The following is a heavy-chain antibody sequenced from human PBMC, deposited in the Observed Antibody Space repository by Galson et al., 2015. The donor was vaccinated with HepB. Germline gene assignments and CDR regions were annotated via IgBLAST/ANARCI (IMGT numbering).Heavy chain of an antibody. D-gene: IGHD6-13*01. CDR2: ISSSSSYI. CDR1: GFTFSSYS. V-gene: IGHV3-21*01. Sequence: SLRLSCAASGFTFSSYSMNWVRQAPGKGLEWVSSISSSSSYIYYADSVKGRFTISRDNAKNSLYLQMNSLRAEDTAVYYCARVFYSGYSSSWYPIYHYFDYWGQGTLVTVSS. CDR3: ARVFYSGYSSSWYPIYHYFDY. J-gene: IGHJ4*02.